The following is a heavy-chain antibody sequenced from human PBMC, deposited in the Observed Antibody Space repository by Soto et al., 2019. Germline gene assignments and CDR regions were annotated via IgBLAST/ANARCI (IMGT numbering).Heavy chain of an antibody. J-gene: IGHJ4*02. CDR1: GFTFGSYW. CDR2: INGDGGRT. Sequence: EVQLVESGGGSVQTGGSLRISCAASGFTFGSYWMDWVRQAPGKGLVWVSRINGDGGRTTYADSVKGRFTISRDNAHNTLYLQMDSLTADDTAVYYCSRETLSFGEPPKSGGQGTLVTVSS. D-gene: IGHD3-10*01. V-gene: IGHV3-74*01. CDR3: SRETLSFGEPPKS.